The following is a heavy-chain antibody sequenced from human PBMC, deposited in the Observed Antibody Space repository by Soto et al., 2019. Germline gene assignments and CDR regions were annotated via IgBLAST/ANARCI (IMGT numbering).Heavy chain of an antibody. CDR3: ANREDIVVVQAARVFVH. CDR2: ISGSGGST. V-gene: IGHV3-23*01. CDR1: VFTFSTYA. Sequence: GGSLLLSCAASVFTFSTYAMSWVRQAPGNGLELVSAISGSGGSTYYADSVKGRFTISRDNSKNTLYLQMKSLRAEDTAVYYCANREDIVVVQAARVFVHWGQGTMVTVSS. J-gene: IGHJ4*02. D-gene: IGHD2-2*01.